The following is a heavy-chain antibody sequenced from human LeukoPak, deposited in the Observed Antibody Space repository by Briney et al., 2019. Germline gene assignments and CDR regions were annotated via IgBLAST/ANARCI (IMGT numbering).Heavy chain of an antibody. CDR2: ISYDGSNK. J-gene: IGHJ4*02. CDR1: GFTFSSYA. CDR3: ARERELWFGELLGPFGY. Sequence: GGSLRLSCAASGFTFSSYAMHWVRQAPGKGLEWVAVISYDGSNKYYADSVKGRFTISRDNSKNTLYLQMNSLRAEDTAVYYCARERELWFGELLGPFGYWGQGTLVTVSS. D-gene: IGHD3-10*01. V-gene: IGHV3-30*04.